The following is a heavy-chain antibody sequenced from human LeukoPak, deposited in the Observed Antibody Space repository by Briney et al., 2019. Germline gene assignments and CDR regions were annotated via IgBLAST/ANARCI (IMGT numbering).Heavy chain of an antibody. CDR1: GGSFSGYY. J-gene: IGHJ4*02. Sequence: SETLSLTCAVYGGSFSGYYWSWIRQPPGKGLERIGEINHSGSTNYNPSLKSRVTISVDTSKNQFSLKLSSVTAADTAVYYCARGHQNYYPEDYWGQGTLVTVSS. CDR3: ARGHQNYYPEDY. D-gene: IGHD3-22*01. V-gene: IGHV4-34*01. CDR2: INHSGST.